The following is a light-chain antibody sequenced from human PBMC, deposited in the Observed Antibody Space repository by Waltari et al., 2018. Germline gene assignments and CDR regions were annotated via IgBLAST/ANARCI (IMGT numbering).Light chain of an antibody. CDR1: ARDIGNYDH. Sequence: QSALTQPASVSGSPGQSITISCTGTARDIGNYDHVSWYQQHPGKAPKLIIYDVANRPSGVSDRFSGSKSGNTASLTISGLQAEDEADYYCSAYISRSISYVIFGGGTKLTVL. V-gene: IGLV2-14*03. CDR2: DVA. CDR3: SAYISRSISYVI. J-gene: IGLJ2*01.